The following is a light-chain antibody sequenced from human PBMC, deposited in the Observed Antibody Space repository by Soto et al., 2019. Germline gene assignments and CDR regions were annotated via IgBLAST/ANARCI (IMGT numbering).Light chain of an antibody. CDR1: SSNIGTNT. CDR2: DNN. Sequence: QSVLTQSPSASGTPGQWVTISCSGSSSNIGTNTVNWYQQLPRTAPKLLIYDNNHRPSGGPDRFSGSKSGTSASLAISGLQSEDEADYYCAAWEDSLNGWVFGGGTKLTVL. J-gene: IGLJ3*02. V-gene: IGLV1-44*01. CDR3: AAWEDSLNGWV.